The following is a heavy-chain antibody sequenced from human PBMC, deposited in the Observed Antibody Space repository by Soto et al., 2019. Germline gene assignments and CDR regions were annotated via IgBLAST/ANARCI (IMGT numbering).Heavy chain of an antibody. J-gene: IGHJ6*02. V-gene: IGHV4-39*01. CDR2: IYYSGST. CDR3: ARAAAGSYGMDV. D-gene: IGHD6-13*01. Sequence: PSETLSLTCTVSGGSISSSSYYWGWIRQPPGKGLEWIGSIYYSGSTYYNPSLKSRVTISVDTSKNQFSLKLSSVTAADTAVYYCARAAAGSYGMDVWGQGTTVTVSS. CDR1: GGSISSSSYY.